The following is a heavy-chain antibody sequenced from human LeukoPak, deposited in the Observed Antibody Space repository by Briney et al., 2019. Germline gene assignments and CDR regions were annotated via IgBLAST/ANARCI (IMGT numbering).Heavy chain of an antibody. D-gene: IGHD4-17*01. CDR3: AKDVYGDYGGLDY. J-gene: IGHJ4*02. CDR2: IRGSDGST. Sequence: GGSLRLSCAASGFPFSTYAVSWVRQAPGKGLKWVSSIRGSDGSTYYADSVKGRFAISRDNSKNTLYLQMNSLRAEDTAVYYCAKDVYGDYGGLDYWGQGTLVTVSS. V-gene: IGHV3-23*01. CDR1: GFPFSTYA.